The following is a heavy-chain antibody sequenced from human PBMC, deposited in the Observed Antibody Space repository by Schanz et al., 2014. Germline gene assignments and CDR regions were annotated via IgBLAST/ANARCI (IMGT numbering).Heavy chain of an antibody. V-gene: IGHV1-18*01. CDR1: GYTFISYG. Sequence: HVQLVQSGAAVKKPGASVKVSCKASGYTFISYGISWVRQAPGQGLEWLGWISGDKANTNYTQKWQGRVTMTTDTSTGTAYMELRSLRSDDTALYYCARGGYSYAVSAFDIWGQGTMVTVSS. CDR2: ISGDKANT. CDR3: ARGGYSYAVSAFDI. J-gene: IGHJ3*02. D-gene: IGHD5-18*01.